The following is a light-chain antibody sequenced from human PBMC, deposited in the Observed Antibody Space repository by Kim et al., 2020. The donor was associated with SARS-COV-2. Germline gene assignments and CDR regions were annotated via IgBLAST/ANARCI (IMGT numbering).Light chain of an antibody. Sequence: SYELTQPPSVSVSPGQTASITCSGDKLGDKYACWYQQKPGQSPVLIIYQDNKRPSGVPERFSGSNSGNTATLTISGSQAMDEADYYCQAWHSTAWVFGGG. CDR1: KLGDKY. J-gene: IGLJ3*02. V-gene: IGLV3-1*01. CDR2: QDN. CDR3: QAWHSTAWV.